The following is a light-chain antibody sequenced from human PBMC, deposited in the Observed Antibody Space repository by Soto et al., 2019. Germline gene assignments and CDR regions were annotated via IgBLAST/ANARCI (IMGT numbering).Light chain of an antibody. CDR1: QGISSW. J-gene: IGKJ4*01. Sequence: DIQMAQSPSSVSASAGDRVTITCRASQGISSWLAWYQQKPGKAPKLLIYAASSLQSVVPSRFSGNGAVTDFPLSISTLQPEDFATAYCHQANSFPHSFGGGIKVESK. CDR2: AAS. CDR3: HQANSFPHS. V-gene: IGKV1-12*01.